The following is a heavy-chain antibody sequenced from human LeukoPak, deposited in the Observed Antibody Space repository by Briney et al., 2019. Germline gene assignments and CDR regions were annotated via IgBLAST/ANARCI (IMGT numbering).Heavy chain of an antibody. V-gene: IGHV4-34*01. D-gene: IGHD3-10*01. CDR2: INHSGST. J-gene: IGHJ4*02. Sequence: SETLSLTCAVYGGSFSGYYWSWIRQPPGKGLEWIGEINHSGSTNYNPSLKGRVTISVDTSKDQFSLKLSSVTAADTAVYYCARAETYYYGSGSFYFDYWGQGTLVTVSS. CDR3: ARAETYYYGSGSFYFDY. CDR1: GGSFSGYY.